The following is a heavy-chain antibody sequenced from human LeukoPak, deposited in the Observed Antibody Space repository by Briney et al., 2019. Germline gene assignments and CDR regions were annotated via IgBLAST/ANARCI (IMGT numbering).Heavy chain of an antibody. J-gene: IGHJ4*02. V-gene: IGHV3-33*06. D-gene: IGHD3-22*01. CDR2: IWYDGSNK. CDR1: GFTFSSYG. Sequence: GRSLRLSCAASGFTFSSYGMHWVRQAPGKGLEWVAVIWYDGSNKYYADSVKGRFTISRDNSKNTLYLQMNSLRAEDTAVYYCAKDRYYYDSIGLFDYWGQGTLVTVSS. CDR3: AKDRYYYDSIGLFDY.